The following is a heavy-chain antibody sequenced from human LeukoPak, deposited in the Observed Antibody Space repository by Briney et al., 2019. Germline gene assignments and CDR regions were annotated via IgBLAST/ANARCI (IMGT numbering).Heavy chain of an antibody. Sequence: GGALRLSCAASGFTVSSNYMSWVRQAPGKGLEGVSVIYSGGSTYYADSVKGRFTISRHNSKNTLYLQMNSLRAEDTAVYYCARVGAYGSGSYSYYYGMDVWGQGTTVTVSS. J-gene: IGHJ6*02. V-gene: IGHV3-53*01. CDR1: GFTVSSNY. D-gene: IGHD3-10*01. CDR2: IYSGGST. CDR3: ARVGAYGSGSYSYYYGMDV.